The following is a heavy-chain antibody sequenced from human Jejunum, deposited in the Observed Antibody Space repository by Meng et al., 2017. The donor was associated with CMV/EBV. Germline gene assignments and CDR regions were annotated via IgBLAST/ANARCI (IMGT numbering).Heavy chain of an antibody. CDR2: IDHLRRT. CDR3: ATADEYAIKY. D-gene: IGHD5-12*01. Sequence: QVQLQEWGAVLLKPSETLSLTFTLSGGSFSAYTWRWIRQAPGKGLEWIAEIDHLRRTNFNPSLKSRVSISRDTSRDQFSLRLNSVTAADTAVYYCATADEYAIKYWGQGTLVTVSS. CDR1: GGSFSAYT. J-gene: IGHJ4*02. V-gene: IGHV4-34*01.